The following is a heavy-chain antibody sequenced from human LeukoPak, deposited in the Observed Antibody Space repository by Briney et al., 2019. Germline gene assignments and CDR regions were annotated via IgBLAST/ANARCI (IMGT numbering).Heavy chain of an antibody. D-gene: IGHD2-2*01. CDR3: ATDIVVVPV. V-gene: IGHV3-21*01. Sequence: GGSLRLSSAASGFTFSSYSMNWVRKAPGKAHKCVSSISSSSSYIYYADSVKGRFTISRGNAKNSLYLQMNSLRAEDTAVYYCATDIVVVPVWGQGTLVTVSS. CDR2: ISSSSSYI. J-gene: IGHJ4*02. CDR1: GFTFSSYS.